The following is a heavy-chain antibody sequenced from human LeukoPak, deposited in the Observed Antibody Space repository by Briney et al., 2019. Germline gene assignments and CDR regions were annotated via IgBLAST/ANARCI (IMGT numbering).Heavy chain of an antibody. D-gene: IGHD3-22*01. J-gene: IGHJ4*02. CDR2: ISYDGSNK. CDR3: ARGGQRITMIVGVLFDY. Sequence: PGGSLRPSCAASGFTFSSYAMHWVRQAPGKGLEWVAVISYDGSNKYYADSVKGRFTISRDNSKNTLYLQMNSLRAEDTAVYYCARGGQRITMIVGVLFDYWGQGTLVTVSS. V-gene: IGHV3-30*04. CDR1: GFTFSSYA.